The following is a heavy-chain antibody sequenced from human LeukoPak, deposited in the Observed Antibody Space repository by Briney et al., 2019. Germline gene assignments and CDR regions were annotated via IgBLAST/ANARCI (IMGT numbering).Heavy chain of an antibody. D-gene: IGHD3-3*01. J-gene: IGHJ4*02. V-gene: IGHV3-33*01. Sequence: GGSLRLSCAASGFTFSSYGMHWVRQAPGKGLEWVAVIWYDGSNKYYADSVKGRFTISRDNSKNTLYLQMNSLRAEDTAVYYCAREPFWSGYYSNLHFDYWDQGTLVTVSS. CDR3: AREPFWSGYYSNLHFDY. CDR2: IWYDGSNK. CDR1: GFTFSSYG.